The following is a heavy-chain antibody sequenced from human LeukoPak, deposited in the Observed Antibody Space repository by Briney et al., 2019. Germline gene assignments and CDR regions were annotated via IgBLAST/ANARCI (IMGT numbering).Heavy chain of an antibody. J-gene: IGHJ5*02. D-gene: IGHD4-17*01. V-gene: IGHV1-3*01. CDR1: GYTFTSYA. CDR3: ARSYGDENWFDP. CDR2: INAGNGNT. Sequence: ASVTVSCKASGYTFTSYAMHWVRQAPGQRLEWMGWINAGNGNTKYSQKFQGRVTITRDTSASTAYMELSSLRSEDTAVYYCARSYGDENWFDPWGQGTLVTVSS.